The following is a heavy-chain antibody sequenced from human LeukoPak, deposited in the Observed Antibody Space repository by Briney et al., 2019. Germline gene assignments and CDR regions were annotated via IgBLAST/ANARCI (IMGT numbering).Heavy chain of an antibody. CDR3: VSSRVSSSGWYPTYYYYYYMDV. J-gene: IGHJ6*03. V-gene: IGHV3-7*01. CDR2: IKQDGSEK. CDR1: GFTFSSYW. D-gene: IGHD6-19*01. Sequence: SGGSLRLSCAASGFTFSSYWMSWVRQAPGKGLEWVANIKQDGSEKYYVDSVKGRFTISRDNAKNSLYLQMNSLRAEDTAVYYCVSSRVSSSGWYPTYYYYYYMDVWGKGTTVTVSS.